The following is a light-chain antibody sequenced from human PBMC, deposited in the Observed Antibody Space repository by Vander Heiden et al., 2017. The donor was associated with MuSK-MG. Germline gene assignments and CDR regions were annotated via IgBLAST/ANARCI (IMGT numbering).Light chain of an antibody. V-gene: IGLV1-40*01. Sequence: QSVLTQPPSVSGAPGQRVPISCTGSSSNIGAGYDVHWYQQLPGTAPKLLIYGTSNRPSGVPDRFSGSKSGTSASLAITGLQAEDEADYYCQSYDSSLSGSVFGGGTKLTVL. CDR2: GTS. CDR1: SSNIGAGYD. J-gene: IGLJ3*02. CDR3: QSYDSSLSGSV.